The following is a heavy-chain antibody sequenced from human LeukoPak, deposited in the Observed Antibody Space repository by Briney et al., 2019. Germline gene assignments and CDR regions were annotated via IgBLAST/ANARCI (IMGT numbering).Heavy chain of an antibody. J-gene: IGHJ3*02. Sequence: GGSLRLSCTASGFTFSSYWMHWVRQVPGKGLVWVSRINSDGSSTSYADSVKGRFTISRDNAKNTLYVQMNSRSAEDTAVYYCSTGSGHPFDIWGRGTMVTVSS. V-gene: IGHV3-74*01. CDR2: INSDGSST. D-gene: IGHD3-10*01. CDR1: GFTFSSYW. CDR3: STGSGHPFDI.